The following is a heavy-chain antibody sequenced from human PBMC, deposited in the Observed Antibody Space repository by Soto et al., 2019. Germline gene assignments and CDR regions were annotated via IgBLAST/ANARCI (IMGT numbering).Heavy chain of an antibody. D-gene: IGHD5-12*01. CDR3: ARNRVATIFYYGMDV. V-gene: IGHV1-2*04. CDR1: GHTFTGYY. J-gene: IGHJ6*02. CDR2: INPNSGGT. Sequence: GASVKVSCKASGHTFTGYYMHWVRQAPVQGLEWMGWINPNSGGTNYAQKFQGWVTMTRDTSISTAYMELSRLRSDDTAVYYCARNRVATIFYYGMDVWGQGTTVTVSS.